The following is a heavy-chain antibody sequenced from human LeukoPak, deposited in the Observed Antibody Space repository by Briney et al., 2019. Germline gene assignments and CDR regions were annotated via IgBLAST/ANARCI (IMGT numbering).Heavy chain of an antibody. D-gene: IGHD3-3*01. Sequence: GGSLRLSCAASGFTFSDYYMSWVRQAPGKGLEWVSAISGSGGSTYYADSVKGRFTISRDNSKNTLYLQMNSLRAEDTAVYYCAKDLVTFYDFWSGSSGRQRAFDIWGQGTMVTVSS. CDR3: AKDLVTFYDFWSGSSGRQRAFDI. J-gene: IGHJ3*02. V-gene: IGHV3-23*01. CDR1: GFTFSDYY. CDR2: ISGSGGST.